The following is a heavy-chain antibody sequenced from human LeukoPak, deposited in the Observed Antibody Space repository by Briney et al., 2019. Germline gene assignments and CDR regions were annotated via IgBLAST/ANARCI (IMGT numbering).Heavy chain of an antibody. V-gene: IGHV1-2*02. Sequence: ASVKVSCKASGYTFTGYYMHWVRQAPGQGLEWMGWINPISGGTNYAQNFQGRVTMTRDTSISTAYMGLSRLRSDDTAVYYCARVESAYYGSGSNFDYWGQGTLVTVSS. D-gene: IGHD3-10*01. J-gene: IGHJ4*02. CDR1: GYTFTGYY. CDR3: ARVESAYYGSGSNFDY. CDR2: INPISGGT.